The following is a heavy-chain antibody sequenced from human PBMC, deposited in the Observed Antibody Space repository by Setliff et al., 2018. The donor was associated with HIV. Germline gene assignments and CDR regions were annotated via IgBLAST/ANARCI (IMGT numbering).Heavy chain of an antibody. CDR1: GGSITGYY. J-gene: IGHJ4*02. V-gene: IGHV4-59*08. CDR3: ARHRDGGTYYYDF. CDR2: IYYSGNT. D-gene: IGHD1-26*01. Sequence: LSLTCTVSGGSITGYYWSWIRQPPGKGLEWIGWIYYSGNTRYNPSLKSRVTISLDTSKNRFSLQLTSVTAADTAAYYCARHRDGGTYYYDFWGPGTLVTVSS.